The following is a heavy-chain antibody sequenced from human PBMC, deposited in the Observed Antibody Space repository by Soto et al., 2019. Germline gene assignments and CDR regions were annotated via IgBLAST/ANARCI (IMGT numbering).Heavy chain of an antibody. J-gene: IGHJ4*02. CDR3: TTSSGFGGYDSPFNY. CDR2: IKSKTDGGTT. V-gene: IGHV3-15*01. D-gene: IGHD5-12*01. Sequence: GGSLILSCAASGFTFSNAWMSWVRQAPGKGLEWVGRIKSKTDGGTTDYAAPVKGRFTISRDDSKNTLYLQMNSLKIEDTAVYYCTTSSGFGGYDSPFNYWGQGTLVTVSS. CDR1: GFTFSNAW.